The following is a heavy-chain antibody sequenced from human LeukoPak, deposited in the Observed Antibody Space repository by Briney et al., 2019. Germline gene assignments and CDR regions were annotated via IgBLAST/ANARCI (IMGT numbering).Heavy chain of an antibody. CDR2: ISSSSSYI. Sequence: GRSLRLSCAASGFTFSSYSMNWVRQAPGKGLEWVSSISSSSSYIYYADSVKGRFTISRDNAKNSLYLQMNSLRAEDTAVYYCARDSGGRLDYWGQGTLVTVSS. CDR3: ARDSGGRLDY. D-gene: IGHD2-15*01. V-gene: IGHV3-21*01. J-gene: IGHJ4*02. CDR1: GFTFSSYS.